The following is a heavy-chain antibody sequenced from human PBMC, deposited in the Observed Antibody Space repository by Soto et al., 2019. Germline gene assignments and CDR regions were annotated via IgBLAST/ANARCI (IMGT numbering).Heavy chain of an antibody. Sequence: ASVNVSCKASGYTVSIHGMHWVRQAPGQRLEWMGWINPGSGNTKYSQKFQGRVTISRDTSASTVYMELSSLRFEDTAVYYCASDLGIPPLPGATQYWGQGTLVTVS. D-gene: IGHD6-25*01. CDR3: ASDLGIPPLPGATQY. J-gene: IGHJ4*02. V-gene: IGHV1-3*01. CDR1: GYTVSIHG. CDR2: INPGSGNT.